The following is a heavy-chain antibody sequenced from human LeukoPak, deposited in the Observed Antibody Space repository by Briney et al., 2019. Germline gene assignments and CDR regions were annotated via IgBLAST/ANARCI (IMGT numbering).Heavy chain of an antibody. CDR3: ARENGHIYGYAFLDQ. CDR2: IESGGRT. D-gene: IGHD5-18*01. V-gene: IGHV3-53*01. CDR1: GLTVSSTY. Sequence: GSLRLSCAASGLTVSSTYMSWVRQAPGKGLEWVSVIESGGRTYYADSVKGRFTISRDSSKNTLYLQMNSLRAEDTAFYFCARENGHIYGYAFLDQWGQGTLVTVSS. J-gene: IGHJ4*02.